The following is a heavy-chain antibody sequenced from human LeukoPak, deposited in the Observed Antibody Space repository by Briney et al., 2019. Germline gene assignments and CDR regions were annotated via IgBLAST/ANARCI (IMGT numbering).Heavy chain of an antibody. Sequence: SVKVSCKASGGTFSSYAISWVRQAPGQGLEWMGGIIPIFGTANYAQKFQARLPIPADESTSTAYMELSSLRSEDTAVYYCCYCGGDCSINRFDPWGQGTLVTVSS. D-gene: IGHD2-21*02. CDR2: IIPIFGTA. J-gene: IGHJ5*02. CDR1: GGTFSSYA. CDR3: CYCGGDCSINRFDP. V-gene: IGHV1-69*13.